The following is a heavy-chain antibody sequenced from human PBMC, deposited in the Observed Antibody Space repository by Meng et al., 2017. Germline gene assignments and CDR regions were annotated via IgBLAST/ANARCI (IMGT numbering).Heavy chain of an antibody. Sequence: GSLRLSCAVYGGSFSGYYWSWIRQPPGKGLEWIGEINHSGSTNYNPSLKSRVTISVDTFKNQFSLKLSSVTAADTAVYYCARGGMITFGGVIVPERPFDYWGQGTLVTVSS. J-gene: IGHJ4*02. CDR1: GGSFSGYY. CDR3: ARGGMITFGGVIVPERPFDY. V-gene: IGHV4-34*01. CDR2: INHSGST. D-gene: IGHD3-16*02.